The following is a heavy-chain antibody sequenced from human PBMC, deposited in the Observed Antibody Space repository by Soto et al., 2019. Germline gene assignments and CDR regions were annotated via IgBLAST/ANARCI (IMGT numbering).Heavy chain of an antibody. J-gene: IGHJ4*02. V-gene: IGHV3-23*01. D-gene: IGHD3-9*01. Sequence: PGGSLRLSCAASGFTFSSYAMSWVRQAPGKGLEWVSAISGSGGSTYYADSVKGRFTISRDNSKNTLYLQMNSLRAEDTAVYYCAKMTTQPSDWLLYPQIYYFDYWGQGTLVTVSS. CDR3: AKMTTQPSDWLLYPQIYYFDY. CDR1: GFTFSSYA. CDR2: ISGSGGST.